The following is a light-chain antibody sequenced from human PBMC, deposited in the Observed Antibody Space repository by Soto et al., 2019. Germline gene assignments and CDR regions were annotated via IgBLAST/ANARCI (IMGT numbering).Light chain of an antibody. CDR3: QQRSNWPLT. CDR1: QSVSSY. J-gene: IGKJ3*01. Sequence: EIVLTQSPATLSLSPGESATLSCRASQSVSSYLAWYQQKPGQAPRLLIYDASNRATGIPARFRGSGSGTDFTLTISSLEPEDFAVYYCQQRSNWPLTFGPGTKVDIK. V-gene: IGKV3-11*01. CDR2: DAS.